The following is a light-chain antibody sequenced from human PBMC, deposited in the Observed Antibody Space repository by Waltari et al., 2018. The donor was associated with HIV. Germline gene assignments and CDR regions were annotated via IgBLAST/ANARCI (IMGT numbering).Light chain of an antibody. Sequence: QSVLTQPPSVSAAPRPRVTISCSGSSSNIGNNAAHWYQQLPGKAPKLLIYYDDLLPSGVSARFSGSKSGTSASLAISGLHSDDEADYYCAAWDDSLHGYVFGPGTKVTV. CDR3: AAWDDSLHGYV. CDR1: SSNIGNNA. V-gene: IGLV1-36*01. J-gene: IGLJ1*01. CDR2: YDD.